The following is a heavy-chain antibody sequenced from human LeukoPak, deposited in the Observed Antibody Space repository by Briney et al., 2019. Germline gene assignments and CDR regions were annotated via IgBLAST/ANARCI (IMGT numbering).Heavy chain of an antibody. CDR1: GFSFTNSV. Sequence: ASVNVSCKTSGFSFTNSVVQWVRQARGQRLEWIGWVVVGSGNTDYAPKFQERVTITRDISTSTAFMELRGLRSEDTAVYYCAAAFDDNTGYYFPLGWFDPWGQGALVTVSS. J-gene: IGHJ5*02. V-gene: IGHV1-58*01. CDR3: AAAFDDNTGYYFPLGWFDP. D-gene: IGHD3-22*01. CDR2: VVVGSGNT.